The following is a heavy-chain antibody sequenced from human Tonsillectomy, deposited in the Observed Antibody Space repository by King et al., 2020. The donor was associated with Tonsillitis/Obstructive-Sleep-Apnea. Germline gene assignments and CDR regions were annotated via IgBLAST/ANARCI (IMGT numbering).Heavy chain of an antibody. D-gene: IGHD3-3*01. CDR1: GFTFGDYA. Sequence: VQLVESGGGLVQPGRSLRLSCTASGFTFGDYAMSWVRQAPGKGLEWVGFIRSKAYGGTTEYAASVKGRFTISRDDSKSIAYLQMNSLKTEDTAVYYCTSGPLDDLWSGYAFYFDYWGQGTLVTVSS. CDR2: IRSKAYGGTT. V-gene: IGHV3-49*04. CDR3: TSGPLDDLWSGYAFYFDY. J-gene: IGHJ4*02.